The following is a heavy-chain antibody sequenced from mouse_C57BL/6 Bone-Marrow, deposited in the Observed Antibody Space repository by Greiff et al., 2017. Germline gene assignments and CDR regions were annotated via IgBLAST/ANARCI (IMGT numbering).Heavy chain of an antibody. J-gene: IGHJ4*01. D-gene: IGHD2-3*01. CDR2: INPNNGGT. V-gene: IGHV1-26*01. Sequence: EVQLQQSGPELVKPGASVKISCKASGYTFTDYYMNWVKQSHGKSLEWIGDINPNNGGTSYNQKFKGKATLTVDKSSSTAYMELRSLTSEDSAVDYCARWEIYCYYYAMDYWGQGTSVTVSS. CDR3: ARWEIYCYYYAMDY. CDR1: GYTFTDYY.